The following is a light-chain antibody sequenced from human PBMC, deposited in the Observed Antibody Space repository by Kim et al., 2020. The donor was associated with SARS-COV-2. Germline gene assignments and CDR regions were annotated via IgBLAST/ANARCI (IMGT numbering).Light chain of an antibody. Sequence: ASVGDRGTITCRTSQFISHYLAWYQQKPVKVPQLLIYDASTLQPGVPSRFSGTASGTEFTLTINSLQPEDVATYYCQKYDGAPWTFGQGTKVDIK. CDR3: QKYDGAPWT. V-gene: IGKV1-27*01. J-gene: IGKJ1*01. CDR2: DAS. CDR1: QFISHY.